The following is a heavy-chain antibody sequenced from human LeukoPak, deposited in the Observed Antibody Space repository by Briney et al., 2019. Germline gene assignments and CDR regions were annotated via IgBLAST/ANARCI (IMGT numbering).Heavy chain of an antibody. D-gene: IGHD6-19*01. CDR1: GGSFSGYY. J-gene: IGHJ6*02. Sequence: PSETLSLTCAVYGGSFSGYYWSWIRQPPGKGLEWIGEINHSGSTNYNPSLKSRVTISVDTSKNQFSLKLSSVTAADTAVYYCXRGEVSSSGWDYYYYGMDVWGQGTTVTVSS. V-gene: IGHV4-34*01. CDR3: XRGEVSSSGWDYYYYGMDV. CDR2: INHSGST.